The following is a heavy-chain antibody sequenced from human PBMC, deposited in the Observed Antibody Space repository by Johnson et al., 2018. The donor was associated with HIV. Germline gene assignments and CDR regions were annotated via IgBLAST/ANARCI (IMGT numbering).Heavy chain of an antibody. CDR3: EILGWGAFDI. V-gene: IGHV3-66*01. J-gene: IGHJ3*02. CDR1: GFTVSSNY. CDR2: IYSGGST. Sequence: VQLVESGGGLVQPGGSLRLSCAASGFTVSSNYMSWVRQAPGKGLEWVSVIYSGGSTYYADSVKGRFTISRDNSKNTLYLQMDSLRAEDSAVYYCEILGWGAFDIGGQVTMVTVSS. D-gene: IGHD2-21*01.